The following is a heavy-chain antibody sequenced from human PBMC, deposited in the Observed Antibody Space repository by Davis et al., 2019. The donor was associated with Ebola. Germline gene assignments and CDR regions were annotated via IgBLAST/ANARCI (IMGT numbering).Heavy chain of an antibody. J-gene: IGHJ5*02. CDR2: IYTSGST. D-gene: IGHD2-15*01. V-gene: IGHV4-4*07. CDR1: GGSISSYY. Sequence: PSETLSLTCTVSGGSISSYYWSWIRQPAGKGLEWIGRIYTSGSTNYNPSLKSRVTMSVDTSKNQFSLKLSSVTAADTAVYYCARGLRPLRRYNWFDPWGQGTLVTVSS. CDR3: ARGLRPLRRYNWFDP.